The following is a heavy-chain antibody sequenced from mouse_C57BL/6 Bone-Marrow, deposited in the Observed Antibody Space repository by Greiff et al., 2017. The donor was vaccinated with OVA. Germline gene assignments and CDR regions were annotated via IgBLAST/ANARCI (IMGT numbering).Heavy chain of an antibody. D-gene: IGHD3-1*01. CDR3: ARRAISFAY. V-gene: IGHV1-18*01. CDR1: GYTFTDYN. CDR2: INPNNGGT. Sequence: VQLQQSGPELVKPGASVKIPCKASGYTFTDYNMDWVKQSHGKSLEWIGAINPNNGGTIYNQKFKGKATLTVDKSSSTAYMELRSLTSEDTADYYCARRAISFAYWGQGTLVTVSA. J-gene: IGHJ3*01.